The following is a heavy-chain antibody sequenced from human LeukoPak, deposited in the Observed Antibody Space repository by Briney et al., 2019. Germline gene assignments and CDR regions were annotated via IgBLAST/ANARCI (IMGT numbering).Heavy chain of an antibody. J-gene: IGHJ4*02. CDR1: GGSISRSSYY. Sequence: SETLSLTCTVSGGSISRSSYYWGCIRQPPGKGLEWIGYICYSGTTNYNPSLKSRVTISLDTSKNQFSLKVRSVTAADMAVYYCAREGSGSYFDYWGQGTLVTVSS. CDR3: AREGSGSYFDY. CDR2: ICYSGTT. D-gene: IGHD6-25*01. V-gene: IGHV4-61*01.